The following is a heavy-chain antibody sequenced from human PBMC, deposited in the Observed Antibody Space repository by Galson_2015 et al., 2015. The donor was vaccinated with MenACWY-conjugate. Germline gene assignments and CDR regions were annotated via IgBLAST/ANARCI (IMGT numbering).Heavy chain of an antibody. V-gene: IGHV6-1*01. CDR1: GDSVSSHSAA. CDR3: ARGQSGGSGSYYTVEFYDY. Sequence: CAISGDSVSSHSAAWNWIRQSPSRGLEWLGRTYYRSKWYNDYAESVKSRITINPDTSKNQFSLQLNSVTPEDTAVYYCARGQSGGSGSYYTVEFYDYWGQGTLVTVSS. J-gene: IGHJ4*02. D-gene: IGHD3-10*01. CDR2: TYYRSKWYN.